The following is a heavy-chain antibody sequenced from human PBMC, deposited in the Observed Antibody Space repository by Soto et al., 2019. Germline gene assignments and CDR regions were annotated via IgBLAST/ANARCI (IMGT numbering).Heavy chain of an antibody. D-gene: IGHD1-20*01. V-gene: IGHV4-39*02. J-gene: IGHJ3*02. Sequence: SETLSLTCTVSGGSISSSSYYWGWIRQPPGKGLEWIGSIYYSGSTYYNPSLKSRVTISVDTSKNQFSLKLSSVTAADTAVYYCARDPINWNRPINDAFDIWGQGTMVTVSS. CDR3: ARDPINWNRPINDAFDI. CDR1: GGSISSSSYY. CDR2: IYYSGST.